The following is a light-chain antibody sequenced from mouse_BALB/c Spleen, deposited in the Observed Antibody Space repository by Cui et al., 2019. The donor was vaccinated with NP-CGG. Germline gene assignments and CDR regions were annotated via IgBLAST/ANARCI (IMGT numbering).Light chain of an antibody. CDR1: TGAITTSND. CDR3: ALWYSNHWV. Sequence: QAVVTQQSPLTTSPGETVTLTCRSSTGAITTSNDANWVQEKPDHLFTGLIGGTNNRAPGVPARFSGSLIGDKAALTIIGAQTEDESIYFCALWYSNHWVFGGGTKLTVL. CDR2: GTN. V-gene: IGLV1*01. J-gene: IGLJ1*01.